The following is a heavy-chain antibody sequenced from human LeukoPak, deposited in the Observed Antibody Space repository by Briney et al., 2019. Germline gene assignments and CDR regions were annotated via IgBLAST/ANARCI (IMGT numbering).Heavy chain of an antibody. D-gene: IGHD3-10*01. V-gene: IGHV1-18*01. J-gene: IGHJ4*02. CDR2: ISAYNGNT. CDR1: GYTFTSYG. Sequence: ASVKVSCKASGYTFTSYGISWVRQAPGQGLEWMGWISAYNGNTNYAQKLQGRVIMTTDTSTSTAYMELRSLRSDDTAVYYCARAGGSLWFGELAGNLFDYWGQGTLVTVSS. CDR3: ARAGGSLWFGELAGNLFDY.